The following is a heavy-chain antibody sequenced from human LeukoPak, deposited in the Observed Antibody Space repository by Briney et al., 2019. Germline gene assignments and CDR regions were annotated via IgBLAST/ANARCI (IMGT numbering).Heavy chain of an antibody. J-gene: IGHJ1*01. Sequence: GGSLRLSCAASGFTFSSYNMNWVRQAPGKGLEWVSSISVGSGYIYYADSVKGRFTISRDNAKNSLYLQMYNLRAEDTAVYYCARDPPSFQHWGQGTLVTVSS. CDR3: ARDPPSFQH. CDR1: GFTFSSYN. CDR2: ISVGSGYI. V-gene: IGHV3-21*01.